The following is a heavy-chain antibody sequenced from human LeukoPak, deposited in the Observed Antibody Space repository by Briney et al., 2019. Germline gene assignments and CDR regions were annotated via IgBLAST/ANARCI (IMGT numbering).Heavy chain of an antibody. D-gene: IGHD2-2*01. J-gene: IGHJ4*02. CDR2: IIPIFGTA. CDR3: ARESSENYFDY. V-gene: IGHV1-69*05. CDR1: GRTFSSYA. Sequence: SVKLSCKASGRTFSSYAISWVRHAPGQGLEWMGGIIPIFGTANYAQKFQGRVTITTDESTRTAYMELSSLRFEDTAVYYCARESSENYFDYWGQGTLVTVSS.